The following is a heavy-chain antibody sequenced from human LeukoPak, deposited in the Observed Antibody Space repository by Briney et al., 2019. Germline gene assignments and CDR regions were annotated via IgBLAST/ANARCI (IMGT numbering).Heavy chain of an antibody. CDR1: GFTFSSYS. CDR3: ARDGRGYYYDSSGYFDY. D-gene: IGHD3-22*01. V-gene: IGHV3-21*01. CDR2: ISSSSSYI. Sequence: GGSLRLSCAASGFTFSSYSMNWVRQAPGKGLEWVSSISSSSSYIYYADSVKSRFTISRDNAKNSLYLQMNSLRAEDTAVYYCARDGRGYYYDSSGYFDYWGQGTLVTVSS. J-gene: IGHJ4*02.